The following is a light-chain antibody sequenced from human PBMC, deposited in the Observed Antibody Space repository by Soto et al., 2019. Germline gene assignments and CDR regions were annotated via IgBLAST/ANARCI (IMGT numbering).Light chain of an antibody. CDR1: QSVSSNY. J-gene: IGKJ2*01. Sequence: EMVLTQSPGTLSLSPGERATLSCRASQSVSSNYIAWYQQNPGQAPRLLIYGASTRATGIPDRFSGSGSGTDFTLTISRLEPADFAVYFWQQYGRSPPFSFGQGTKVEIK. CDR2: GAS. V-gene: IGKV3-20*01. CDR3: QQYGRSPPFS.